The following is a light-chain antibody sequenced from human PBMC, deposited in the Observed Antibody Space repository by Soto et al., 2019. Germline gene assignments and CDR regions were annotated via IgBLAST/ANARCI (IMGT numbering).Light chain of an antibody. CDR3: QQYNNLPWT. V-gene: IGKV3-15*01. CDR2: GAS. Sequence: EIVMTQSPATLSVSPGGRATLSCRASQSISGTLAWYQQKPGQAPRLLIHGASTRAPGFPARFSGSGSGTDFTLTISSLHSEDFAVYYYQQYNNLPWTFGQGTKVEIK. CDR1: QSISGT. J-gene: IGKJ1*01.